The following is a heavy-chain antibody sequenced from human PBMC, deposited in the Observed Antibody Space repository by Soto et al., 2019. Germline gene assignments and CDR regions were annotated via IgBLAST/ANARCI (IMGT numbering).Heavy chain of an antibody. J-gene: IGHJ4*02. CDR2: IIPILGIA. CDR1: WGTCRGYS. V-gene: IGHV1-69*04. Sequence: VWSRAAWGTCRGYSVSWVRQAKRQGLEWMGRIIPILGIANYAQKFQGRVTITADKSTSTAYMELSSLRSEDTAVYYCAIDGPHDSSGYSPTQVDYRGQGTLVTVSS. CDR3: AIDGPHDSSGYSPTQVDY. D-gene: IGHD3-22*01.